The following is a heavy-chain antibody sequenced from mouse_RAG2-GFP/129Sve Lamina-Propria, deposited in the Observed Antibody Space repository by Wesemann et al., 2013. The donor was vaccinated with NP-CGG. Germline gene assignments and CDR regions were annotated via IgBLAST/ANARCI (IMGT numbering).Heavy chain of an antibody. CDR3: ARPHYYGSSYQYYFDY. J-gene: IGHJ2*01. V-gene: IGHV5-17*01. CDR1: GFTFSDYG. CDR2: ISSGSSAI. D-gene: IGHD1-1*01. Sequence: GGLVKPGGSLKLSCAASGFTFSDYGMHWVRQAPEKGLEWVAYISSGSSAIYYADTVKGRFTISRDNAKNTLFLQMTSLRSEDTAMYYCARPHYYGSSYQYYFDYWGQGTTLTVSS.